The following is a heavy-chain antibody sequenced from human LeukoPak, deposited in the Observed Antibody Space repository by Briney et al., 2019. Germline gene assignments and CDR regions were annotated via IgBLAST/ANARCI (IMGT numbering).Heavy chain of an antibody. D-gene: IGHD2-2*01. J-gene: IGHJ4*02. CDR2: INHSGST. CDR1: GGSFSGYY. Sequence: SESLSLTCAVDGGSFSGYYWSWVRQPPGKGLEWVGEINHSGSTNYNPSLKSRVTISVDTSKTQFSLKLSSVTAADTAVYYCASSCSSTSCPRDYWGEGSLVTVSS. CDR3: ASSCSSTSCPRDY. V-gene: IGHV4-34*01.